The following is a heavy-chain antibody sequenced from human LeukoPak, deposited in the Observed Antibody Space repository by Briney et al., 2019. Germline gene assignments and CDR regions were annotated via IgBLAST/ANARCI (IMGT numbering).Heavy chain of an antibody. D-gene: IGHD3-9*01. CDR3: ARIHDTGAFDI. Sequence: ASVKVSCKASGGTFSSYAISWVRQAPGQGLEWMGGIIPIFGTANYAQKFQGRVTMTRDMSTSTVYMELSSLRSEDTAVYYCARIHDTGAFDIWGQGTMVTVSS. CDR1: GGTFSSYA. V-gene: IGHV1-69*05. CDR2: IIPIFGTA. J-gene: IGHJ3*02.